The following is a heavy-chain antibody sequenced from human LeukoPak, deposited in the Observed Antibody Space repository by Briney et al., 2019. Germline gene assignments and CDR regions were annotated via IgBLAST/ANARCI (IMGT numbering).Heavy chain of an antibody. CDR1: GLTVSSNY. CDR2: IYSDGST. CDR3: ARTVTAPGTDHFDY. J-gene: IGHJ4*02. Sequence: GGSLRLSCAASGLTVSSNYMSWVRQAPGKGLEWVSIIYSDGSTYYADSAKGRFTISRDSSKNTLYLQMNSLRAEDTARYYCARTVTAPGTDHFDYWGQGTLVTVSS. V-gene: IGHV3-66*01. D-gene: IGHD6-13*01.